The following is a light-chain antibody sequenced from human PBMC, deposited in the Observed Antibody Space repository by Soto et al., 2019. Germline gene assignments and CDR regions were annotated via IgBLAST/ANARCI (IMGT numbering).Light chain of an antibody. CDR1: QSVKNQ. CDR3: QEYNDWPPVT. CDR2: DAS. J-gene: IGKJ1*01. V-gene: IGKV3D-15*01. Sequence: EIVMTQSPATLSVSPGEGITLSCRASQSVKNQLAWYQHKPGQSPRLLIYDASTRATGVPARFSAGGSGTEFTLVISSLQSEDAAVYYCQEYNDWPPVTFGQGTKVEIK.